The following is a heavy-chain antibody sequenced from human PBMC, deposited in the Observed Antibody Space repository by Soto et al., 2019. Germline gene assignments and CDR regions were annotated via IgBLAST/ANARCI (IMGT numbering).Heavy chain of an antibody. CDR1: GFTFSDYY. J-gene: IGHJ4*02. V-gene: IGHV3-11*01. D-gene: IGHD5-12*01. Sequence: AGGSLRLSCAASGFTFSDYYMSWLRQAPGKGLEWVSYISSSGSTIYYADSVKGRFTISRDNAKNSLYLQMNSLRAEDTAVYYCARVHLLRYTGDSNYYFDYWGQGTLVTVSS. CDR2: ISSSGSTI. CDR3: ARVHLLRYTGDSNYYFDY.